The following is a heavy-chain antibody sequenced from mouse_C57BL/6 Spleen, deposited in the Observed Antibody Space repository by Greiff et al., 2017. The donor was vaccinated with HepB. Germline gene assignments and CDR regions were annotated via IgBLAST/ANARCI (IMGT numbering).Heavy chain of an antibody. V-gene: IGHV5-12*01. CDR3: ARRPRTGYFDY. CDR1: GFTFSDYY. J-gene: IGHJ2*01. Sequence: EVMLVESGGGLVQPGGSLKLSCAASGFTFSDYYMYWVRQTPEKRLEWVAYISNGGGSTYYPDTVKGRFTISRDNAKNTLYLQMSRLKSEDTAMYYCARRPRTGYFDYWGQGTTLIVSS. CDR2: ISNGGGST.